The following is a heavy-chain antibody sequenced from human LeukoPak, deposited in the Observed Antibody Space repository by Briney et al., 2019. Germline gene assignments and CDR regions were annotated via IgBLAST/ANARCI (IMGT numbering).Heavy chain of an antibody. CDR1: GYSFTTYW. Sequence: GESLKISFKGSGYSFTTYWIGWVPQIPGKGLEWMGIIYPGDSDTIYSPSFQGQVTISADKNISAAYLQWSSLKASDTAMYYCARHVDTDYFFDYWGQGTLVTVSS. D-gene: IGHD5-18*01. CDR2: IYPGDSDT. CDR3: ARHVDTDYFFDY. V-gene: IGHV5-51*01. J-gene: IGHJ4*02.